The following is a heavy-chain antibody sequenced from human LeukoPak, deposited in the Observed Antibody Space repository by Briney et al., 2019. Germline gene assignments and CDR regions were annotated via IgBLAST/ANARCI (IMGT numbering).Heavy chain of an antibody. D-gene: IGHD3-3*01. V-gene: IGHV3-11*01. Sequence: GGSLRLSCAASGFTVSNNHMTWVRQAPGKGLEWVSYISSSGSTIYYADSVKGRFTISRDNAKNSLYLQMNSLRAEDTAVYYCARDLSWYYDFWSGYPSLALPGYWGQGTLVTVSS. CDR1: GFTVSNNH. CDR2: ISSSGSTI. CDR3: ARDLSWYYDFWSGYPSLALPGY. J-gene: IGHJ4*02.